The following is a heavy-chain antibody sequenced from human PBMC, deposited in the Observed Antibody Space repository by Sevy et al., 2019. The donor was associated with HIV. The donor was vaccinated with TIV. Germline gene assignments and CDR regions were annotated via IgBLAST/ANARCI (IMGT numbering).Heavy chain of an antibody. CDR1: GFTFSDYY. V-gene: IGHV3-11*06. J-gene: IGHJ4*02. Sequence: GGSLRLSCTASGFTFSDYYMSRIRQAPRKGLEWVSYISTSSSYTSYPDSVKGQFTISRDNAKNSLYLQMNSLRVEDTAVYYCARVRYNYGQKYFDYWGQGTLVTVSS. CDR2: ISTSSSYT. CDR3: ARVRYNYGQKYFDY. D-gene: IGHD5-18*01.